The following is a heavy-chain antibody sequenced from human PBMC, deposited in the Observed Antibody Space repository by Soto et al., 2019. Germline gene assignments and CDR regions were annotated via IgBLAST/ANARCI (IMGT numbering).Heavy chain of an antibody. J-gene: IGHJ3*02. D-gene: IGHD3-3*01. Sequence: QVQLQQSGAGLLKPSETLSLTCAVYGGSFSGYYWSWIRQPPGKGLEWIGEINHSGSTNYNPSLKSRVTISVDTSKNQFSLKLSSVTAADTAVYYCALRTYYDFWSGYYLAFDIWGQGTMVTVSS. CDR3: ALRTYYDFWSGYYLAFDI. CDR2: INHSGST. CDR1: GGSFSGYY. V-gene: IGHV4-34*01.